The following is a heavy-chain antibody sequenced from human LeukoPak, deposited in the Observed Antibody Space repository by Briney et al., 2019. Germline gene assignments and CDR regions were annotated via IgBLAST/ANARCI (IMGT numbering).Heavy chain of an antibody. Sequence: GGSLRLSCAASGFTLSNYAMGWVRQAPGKGLEWVAVISYDGSNKYYADSVKGRFTISRDNSKNTLYLQMNSLRAEDTAVYYCAKDPYWGQGTLVTVSS. V-gene: IGHV3-30*18. CDR3: AKDPY. CDR1: GFTLSNYA. J-gene: IGHJ4*02. CDR2: ISYDGSNK.